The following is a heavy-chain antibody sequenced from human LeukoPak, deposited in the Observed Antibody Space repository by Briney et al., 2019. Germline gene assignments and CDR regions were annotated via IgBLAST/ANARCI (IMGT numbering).Heavy chain of an antibody. J-gene: IGHJ3*01. Sequence: GGSLRLSCAASGFTFSTYAMHWVRQAPGKGLEWVTVITYDGNNQYYADSVKGRFTISRDNSKNTLYLQMNSLTDDDTAVYYCARNRLQWLANGGFDFWGQGTMVTVSS. V-gene: IGHV3-30-3*01. CDR3: ARNRLQWLANGGFDF. D-gene: IGHD6-19*01. CDR2: ITYDGNNQ. CDR1: GFTFSTYA.